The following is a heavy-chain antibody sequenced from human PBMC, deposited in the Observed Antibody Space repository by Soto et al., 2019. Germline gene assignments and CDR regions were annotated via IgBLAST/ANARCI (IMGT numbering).Heavy chain of an antibody. CDR2: ISAYNGNT. D-gene: IGHD2-21*02. CDR3: ARDREGYCGGDCYRWGFDY. Sequence: QVQLVQSGAEVKKPGASVKVSCKASGYTFTSYGISWVRQAPGQGLESMGWISAYNGNTNYAQKLQGRVTMTTDTSTSTAYMELRSLRSDDTAVYYCARDREGYCGGDCYRWGFDYWGQGTLVTVSS. V-gene: IGHV1-18*01. CDR1: GYTFTSYG. J-gene: IGHJ4*02.